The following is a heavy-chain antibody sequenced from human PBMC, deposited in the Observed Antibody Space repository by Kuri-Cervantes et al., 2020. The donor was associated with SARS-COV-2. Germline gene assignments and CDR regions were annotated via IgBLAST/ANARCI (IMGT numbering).Heavy chain of an antibody. V-gene: IGHV1-24*01. CDR3: ARACTASRHYYYYMDV. J-gene: IGHJ6*03. CDR2: FDPEDGET. CDR1: GYTLTELS. Sequence: ASVQVSCKVSGYTLTELSMHWVRQAPGKGLEWMGGFDPEDGETIYAQKFQGRVTITADKSTSTAYMELSSLRSEDTAVYYCARACTASRHYYYYMDVWGKGTTVTVSS.